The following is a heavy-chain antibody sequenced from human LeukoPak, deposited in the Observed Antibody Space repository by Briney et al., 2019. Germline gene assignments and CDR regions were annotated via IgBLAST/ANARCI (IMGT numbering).Heavy chain of an antibody. Sequence: GGSLRLSCAASGFTVSSNYMSWVRQAPGKGPEWVSVIYSGGSTYYADSVKGRFTISRDNSKNTLYLQMNSLRAEDTAVYYCARVPNCSGGSCYSGWYFDYWGQGTLVTVSS. CDR3: ARVPNCSGGSCYSGWYFDY. J-gene: IGHJ4*02. D-gene: IGHD2-15*01. CDR1: GFTVSSNY. V-gene: IGHV3-53*01. CDR2: IYSGGST.